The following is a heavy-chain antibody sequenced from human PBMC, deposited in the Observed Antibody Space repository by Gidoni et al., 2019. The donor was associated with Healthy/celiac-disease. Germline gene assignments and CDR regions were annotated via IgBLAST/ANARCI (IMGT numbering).Heavy chain of an antibody. J-gene: IGHJ6*02. D-gene: IGHD7-27*01. CDR3: ARDLGQPSPYYYYYGMDV. CDR1: GCTFSSYA. Sequence: QVQLVESGGGVVQPGRSLRLSCAASGCTFSSYAMHWFRQAPGKGLEWVAVISYDGSNKYYADSVKGRFTISRDNSKNTLYLQMNSLRAEDTAVYYCARDLGQPSPYYYYYGMDVWGQGTTVTVSS. V-gene: IGHV3-30-3*01. CDR2: ISYDGSNK.